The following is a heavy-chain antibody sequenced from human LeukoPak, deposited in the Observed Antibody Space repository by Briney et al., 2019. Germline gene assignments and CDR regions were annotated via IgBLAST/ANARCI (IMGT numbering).Heavy chain of an antibody. V-gene: IGHV5-51*01. CDR2: IYPGDSDT. Sequence: GESLKISFKGSGYSFTNYWIGWVRQMPGKGLEWMGIIYPGDSDTRYSPSFQGQVTISAEKSISTAYLQWSSLKASDTAMYYCARRDYYGSGKAAFDIWGQGTMVTVSS. J-gene: IGHJ3*02. CDR1: GYSFTNYW. D-gene: IGHD3-10*01. CDR3: ARRDYYGSGKAAFDI.